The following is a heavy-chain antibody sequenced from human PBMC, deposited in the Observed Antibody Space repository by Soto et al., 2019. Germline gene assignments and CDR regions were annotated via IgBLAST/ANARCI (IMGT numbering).Heavy chain of an antibody. CDR3: ARVSIAAAGTPYYYYGMDV. Sequence: ASVKVSCKASGYTFTGYYMHWVRQAPGQGLEWMGWINPNSGGTNYAQKFQGRVTMTRDTSISTAYMELSRLRSDDTAVYYCARVSIAAAGTPYYYYGMDVWGQGTTVTSP. D-gene: IGHD6-13*01. V-gene: IGHV1-2*02. J-gene: IGHJ6*02. CDR1: GYTFTGYY. CDR2: INPNSGGT.